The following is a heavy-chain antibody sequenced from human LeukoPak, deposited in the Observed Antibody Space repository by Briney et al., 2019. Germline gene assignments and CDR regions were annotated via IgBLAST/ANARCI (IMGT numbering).Heavy chain of an antibody. D-gene: IGHD6-13*01. CDR3: ARDHPGIAAAGTWFDP. CDR1: GGTFSSYA. J-gene: IGHJ5*02. Sequence: ASVKVSCKASGGTFSSYAISWVRQAPGQGLEWMGRIIPIFGIANYAQKFQGRVTITADKSTSTAYMELSSLRSEDTAVYYCARDHPGIAAAGTWFDPWGQGTLVTVSS. CDR2: IIPIFGIA. V-gene: IGHV1-69*04.